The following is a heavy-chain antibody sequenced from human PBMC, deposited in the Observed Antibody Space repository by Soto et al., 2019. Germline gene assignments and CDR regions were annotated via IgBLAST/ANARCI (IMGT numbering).Heavy chain of an antibody. V-gene: IGHV4-39*01. CDR3: ARRQLELYGMDV. J-gene: IGHJ6*02. D-gene: IGHD1-1*01. Sequence: SETLSLTCTVSGGSISSSSYYWGWIRQPPGKGLEWIGSIYYSGSTYYNPSLKSRVTISVDTSKNQFSLKLSSVTAADTAVYYCARRQLELYGMDVWGQGTTVTVSS. CDR1: GGSISSSSYY. CDR2: IYYSGST.